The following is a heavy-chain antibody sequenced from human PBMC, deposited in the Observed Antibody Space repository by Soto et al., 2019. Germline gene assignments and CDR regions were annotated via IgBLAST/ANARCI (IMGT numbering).Heavy chain of an antibody. D-gene: IGHD3-3*01. CDR1: GFTFSSDA. CDR2: ISGSGGST. J-gene: IGHJ6*02. Sequence: GGSLILSCAASGFTFSSDAMSWVRQAPGKGLEWVSAISGSGGSTYYADSVKGRFTISRDNSKNTLYLQMNSLRAEDTAVYYCAKDATVLEWLFPYASDVWGQGTTVTV. CDR3: AKDATVLEWLFPYASDV. V-gene: IGHV3-23*01.